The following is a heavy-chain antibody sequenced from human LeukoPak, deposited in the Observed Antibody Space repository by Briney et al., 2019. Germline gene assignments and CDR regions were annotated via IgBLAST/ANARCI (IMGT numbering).Heavy chain of an antibody. V-gene: IGHV4-59*01. CDR2: IYYSGST. CDR1: GGSISSYY. Sequence: SETLSLTCTVSGGSISSYYWSWIRQPPGKGLEWIGYIYYSGSTNYNPSLKSRVTISVDTSKNQFSLRLSSVTAADTAVYYCARAVIAVAGDYFGYWGQGTLVTVSS. CDR3: ARAVIAVAGDYFGY. J-gene: IGHJ4*02. D-gene: IGHD6-19*01.